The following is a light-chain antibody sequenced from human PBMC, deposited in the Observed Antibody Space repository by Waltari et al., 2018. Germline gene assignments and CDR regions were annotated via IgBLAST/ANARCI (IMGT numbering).Light chain of an antibody. Sequence: DIVMTQSPLSLPVTPGEPASISCRSSQSLLHSNGYNYLDWYLQKTGQSPQVVSYLSSSRASGVPDRFSGSGSGTDFTLNISRVEAEDVGVYYCMQALQTPLTFGGGTKVEIK. CDR3: MQALQTPLT. V-gene: IGKV2-28*01. J-gene: IGKJ4*01. CDR1: QSLLHSNGYNY. CDR2: LSS.